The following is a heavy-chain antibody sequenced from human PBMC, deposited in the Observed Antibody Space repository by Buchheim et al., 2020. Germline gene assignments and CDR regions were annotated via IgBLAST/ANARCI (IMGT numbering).Heavy chain of an antibody. V-gene: IGHV3-30*18. J-gene: IGHJ6*02. CDR1: GFTFSSYG. D-gene: IGHD3-9*01. Sequence: QVQLVESGGGVVQPGRSLRLSCAASGFTFSSYGMHWVRQAPGKGLEWVAVISYDGSNKYYADSVKGRFTISRDNSKNKLDLQMNSLRAEDTAVYYCAKDIYDILTDGGMDVWGQGTT. CDR3: AKDIYDILTDGGMDV. CDR2: ISYDGSNK.